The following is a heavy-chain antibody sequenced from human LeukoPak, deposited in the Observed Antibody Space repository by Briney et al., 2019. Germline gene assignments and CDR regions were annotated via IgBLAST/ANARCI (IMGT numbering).Heavy chain of an antibody. J-gene: IGHJ4*02. CDR1: GYTFTSYG. CDR2: INPSGGST. Sequence: ASVKVSCTASGYTFTSYGISWVRQAPGQGLEWMGIINPSGGSTSYAQKFQGRVTMTRDTSTSTVYMELSSLRSEDTAVYYCASGSSGWYGRDYFDYWGQGTLVTVSS. V-gene: IGHV1-46*01. CDR3: ASGSSGWYGRDYFDY. D-gene: IGHD6-19*01.